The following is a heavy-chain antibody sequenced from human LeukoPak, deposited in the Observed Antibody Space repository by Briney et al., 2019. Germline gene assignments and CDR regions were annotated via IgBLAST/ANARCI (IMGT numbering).Heavy chain of an antibody. J-gene: IGHJ6*03. CDR1: GFTFDDYA. Sequence: GGSLRLSCAASGFTFDDYAMHWVRQAPGKGLEWVSLISWDGGSTYYADSVKGRFTISRDNSKNSLYLQMNSLRAEDTALYYCAKDKMVRGYYYYYYMDVWGKGTTVTVSS. V-gene: IGHV3-43D*03. D-gene: IGHD3-10*01. CDR2: ISWDGGST. CDR3: AKDKMVRGYYYYYYMDV.